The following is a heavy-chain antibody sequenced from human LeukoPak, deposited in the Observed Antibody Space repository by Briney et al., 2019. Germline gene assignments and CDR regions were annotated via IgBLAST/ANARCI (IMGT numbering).Heavy chain of an antibody. Sequence: GGSLILSCAASGFTFSNYWMHWVRQAPGKGLVWVSRINSDGRSTNYADSVKGRFTISRDNAKNTLYLQMNSLRAEDTAVYYCARGADSGYSSDNWGQGTLVSVSS. CDR2: INSDGRST. CDR1: GFTFSNYW. V-gene: IGHV3-74*01. J-gene: IGHJ4*02. CDR3: ARGADSGYSSDN. D-gene: IGHD3-9*01.